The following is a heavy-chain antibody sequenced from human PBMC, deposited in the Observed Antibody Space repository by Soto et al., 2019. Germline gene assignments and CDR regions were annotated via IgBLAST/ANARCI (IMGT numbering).Heavy chain of an antibody. CDR1: GVTFSSYG. Sequence: GGSLRLSCVASGVTFSSYGIHWVRQAPGKGLEWVAGIWYDGSKRYYLDSVKGRFTISRDNSKNTVNLQMNSLRAEDAAVYYCAKSIAVAPGWIDPWGQGTLVTVSS. V-gene: IGHV3-33*06. D-gene: IGHD6-19*01. CDR2: IWYDGSKR. J-gene: IGHJ5*02. CDR3: AKSIAVAPGWIDP.